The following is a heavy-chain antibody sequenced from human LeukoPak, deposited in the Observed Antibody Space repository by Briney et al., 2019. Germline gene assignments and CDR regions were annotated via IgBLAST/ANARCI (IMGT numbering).Heavy chain of an antibody. J-gene: IGHJ4*02. D-gene: IGHD6-13*01. V-gene: IGHV3-74*01. CDR2: VNNDGSST. CDR1: GFTFSNYW. Sequence: GGSLRLSCAASGFTFSNYWMNWVRQAPGKGLVWVSRVNNDGSSTSYADSVKGRFTISRDNTKNTLYLQTNSLRAEDTAVYYCARDLNDLLQNYRSTWYPADYWGQGTLVTVSS. CDR3: ARDLNDLLQNYRSTWYPADY.